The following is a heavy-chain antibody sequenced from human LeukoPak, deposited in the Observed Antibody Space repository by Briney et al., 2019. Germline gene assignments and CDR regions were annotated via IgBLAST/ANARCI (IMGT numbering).Heavy chain of an antibody. CDR2: IKQDGSEK. D-gene: IGHD1-26*01. Sequence: GGSLRLSCAASGFTLSSYWMSWVRQAPGKGLEWVANIKQDGSEKYYVDSVKGRFTISRDNAKNSLYLQMNSLRAEDTAVYYCAREWELLPDYWGQGTLVTVSS. J-gene: IGHJ4*02. V-gene: IGHV3-7*01. CDR3: AREWELLPDY. CDR1: GFTLSSYW.